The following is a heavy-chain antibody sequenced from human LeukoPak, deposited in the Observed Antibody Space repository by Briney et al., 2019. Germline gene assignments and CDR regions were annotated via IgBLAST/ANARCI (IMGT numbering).Heavy chain of an antibody. V-gene: IGHV1-18*01. CDR3: ARAGETYYDFWSGCDY. D-gene: IGHD3-3*01. Sequence: ASVKVSCKASGGTFSSHAMSWVRQAPGQGLEWMGWISAYNGNTNYAQKLQGRVTMTTDTSTSTAYMELRSLRSDDTAVYYCARAGETYYDFWSGCDYWGQGTLVTVSS. CDR1: GGTFSSHA. CDR2: ISAYNGNT. J-gene: IGHJ4*02.